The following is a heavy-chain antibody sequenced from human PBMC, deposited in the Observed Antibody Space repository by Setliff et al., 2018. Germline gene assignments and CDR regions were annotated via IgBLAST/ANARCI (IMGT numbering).Heavy chain of an antibody. CDR2: ISGTDSNT. Sequence: LRLSCAASGFTFNNYAMNWVRQAPGKGLEWVSTISGTDSNTDYADSVKGRFTISRDNSINTVFLQMDSLSAEDTAIYYCARDQARWLVAAGTFDYWGQGVLVTVSS. CDR3: ARDQARWLVAAGTFDY. D-gene: IGHD1-1*01. J-gene: IGHJ4*02. V-gene: IGHV3-23*01. CDR1: GFTFNNYA.